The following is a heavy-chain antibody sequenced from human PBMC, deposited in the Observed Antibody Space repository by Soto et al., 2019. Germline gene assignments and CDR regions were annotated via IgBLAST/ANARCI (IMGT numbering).Heavy chain of an antibody. V-gene: IGHV4-39*01. D-gene: IGHD2-15*01. CDR2: IYYSGST. CDR3: ARRPGPAATPFDY. CDR1: GGSISSSSYY. Sequence: QLQLQESGPGLMKPSETLSLTCTVSGGSISSSSYYWGWIRQPPGKGLEWIGSIYYSGSTYYNPSLKSRVTISVDTSKNQFSLKLSSVTAADTAVYYCARRPGPAATPFDYWGQGTLVTVSS. J-gene: IGHJ4*02.